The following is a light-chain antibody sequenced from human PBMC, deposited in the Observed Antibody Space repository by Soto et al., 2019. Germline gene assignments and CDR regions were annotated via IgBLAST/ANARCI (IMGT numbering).Light chain of an antibody. CDR1: QSVGYY. CDR2: GNP. J-gene: IGKJ1*01. CDR3: LQYNDRPQT. Sequence: EIVMTQSPATLSVSPGGRATLSCRASQSVGYYLAWYQQRPGQAPRLLLFGNPTRATGIPARFSGSGSGTGFTLTVNSQQSEDFAVYYCLQYNDRPQTFGQGTEVEI. V-gene: IGKV3-15*01.